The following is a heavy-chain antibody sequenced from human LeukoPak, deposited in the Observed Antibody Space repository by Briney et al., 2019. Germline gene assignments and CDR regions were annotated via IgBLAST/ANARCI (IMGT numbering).Heavy chain of an antibody. CDR2: INSDGSST. CDR3: ARAYCSSTSCYKYGMDV. CDR1: GFTFSSYW. V-gene: IGHV3-74*01. D-gene: IGHD2-2*02. J-gene: IGHJ6*02. Sequence: GGSLRLSCAASGFTFSSYWMHWVRHAPGKGLVWVSRINSDGSSTSYADSVKGRFTISRDNAKNTLYLQMNSLRAEDTAVYYCARAYCSSTSCYKYGMDVWGQGTTVTVSS.